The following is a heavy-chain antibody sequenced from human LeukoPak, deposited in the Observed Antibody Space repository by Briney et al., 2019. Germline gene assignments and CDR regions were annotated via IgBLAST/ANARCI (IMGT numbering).Heavy chain of an antibody. CDR1: GFTFSSYA. V-gene: IGHV3-30*14. J-gene: IGHJ4*02. Sequence: GGSLRLSCAASGFTFSSYAMHWVRQAPGKGLEWVAVISYDGSNKYYADSVKGRFTISRDNSKNTLYLQMNSLRAEDTAVYYCARSRSGYYYLYSDYWGQGTLVTVSS. CDR3: ARSRSGYYYLYSDY. D-gene: IGHD3-22*01. CDR2: ISYDGSNK.